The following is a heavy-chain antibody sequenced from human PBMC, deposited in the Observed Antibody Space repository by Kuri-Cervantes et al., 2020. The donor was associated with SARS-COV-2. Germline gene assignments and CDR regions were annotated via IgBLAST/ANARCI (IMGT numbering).Heavy chain of an antibody. V-gene: IGHV4-38-2*01. Sequence: SETLSLTCAVSGYSISSGYYWGWIRQPPGKGLEWIGSIYHSGSTYYNPSLKSRVTISVDTSKNQFSLKLSSVTAADTAVYYCARGGDSSGYYYYYYYYMDVWGKGTTVTVSS. CDR2: IYHSGST. J-gene: IGHJ6*03. CDR1: GYSISSGYY. CDR3: ARGGDSSGYYYYYYYYMDV. D-gene: IGHD3-22*01.